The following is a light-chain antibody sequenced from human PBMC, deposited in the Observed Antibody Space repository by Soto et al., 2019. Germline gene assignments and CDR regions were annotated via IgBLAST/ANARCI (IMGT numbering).Light chain of an antibody. J-gene: IGKJ2*01. Sequence: EIVLTQSPGTLSLSPGKRATLSCRASQSVSSSYLAWYQQKPGLAPRLLIYGASSRATGIPDRFSGSGSGTDFTLTISRLEPEDFAVYYCQQYGSSPNTFGQGTKLEIK. CDR1: QSVSSSY. CDR2: GAS. CDR3: QQYGSSPNT. V-gene: IGKV3-20*01.